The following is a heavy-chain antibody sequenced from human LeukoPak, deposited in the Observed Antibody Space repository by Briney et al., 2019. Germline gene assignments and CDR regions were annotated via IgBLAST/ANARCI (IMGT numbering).Heavy chain of an antibody. CDR1: GFTFNNYA. CDR2: ISGSGGST. J-gene: IGHJ4*02. Sequence: GWCLRLSCAASGFTFNNYAMSWVRQAPGKGLAWVSAISGSGGSTYYTDSVTGRLTISRDNYMNTLYLQMNIQTAEDTALYYCASLDYFDSSDYGDYWGQGALFTVSS. D-gene: IGHD3-22*01. CDR3: ASLDYFDSSDYGDY. V-gene: IGHV3-23*01.